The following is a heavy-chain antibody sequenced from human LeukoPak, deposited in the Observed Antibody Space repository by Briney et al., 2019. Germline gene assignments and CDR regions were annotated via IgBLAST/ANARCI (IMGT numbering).Heavy chain of an antibody. V-gene: IGHV4-59*01. CDR3: ARTPNDIVVVPAAENWFDP. Sequence: SETLSLTCAVYGGSFSGYYWSWIRQPPGKGLEWIGYIYYSGSTNYNPSLKSRVTISVDTSKNQFSLKLSSVTAADTAVYYCARTPNDIVVVPAAENWFDPWGQGTLVTVSS. CDR1: GGSFSGYY. CDR2: IYYSGST. D-gene: IGHD2-2*01. J-gene: IGHJ5*02.